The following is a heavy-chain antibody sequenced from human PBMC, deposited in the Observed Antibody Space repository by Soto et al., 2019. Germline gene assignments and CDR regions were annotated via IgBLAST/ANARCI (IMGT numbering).Heavy chain of an antibody. Sequence: GGSLRLSCAASGFTFSSYGMHWVRQAPGKGLEWVAVIWYDGSNKYYAYSVKGRFTISRDNSKNTLYLQMNSLRAEDTAVYYCARDFINEQLAAESYYYYGMDVWGQGTTVTVSS. CDR1: GFTFSSYG. CDR3: ARDFINEQLAAESYYYYGMDV. J-gene: IGHJ6*02. D-gene: IGHD6-6*01. CDR2: IWYDGSNK. V-gene: IGHV3-33*01.